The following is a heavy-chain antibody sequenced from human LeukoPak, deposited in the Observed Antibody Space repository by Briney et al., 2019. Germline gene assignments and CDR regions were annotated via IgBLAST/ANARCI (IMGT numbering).Heavy chain of an antibody. Sequence: GGSLRLSCSDSGFTFSTYVMHWVRQAPGKGLEYVSAISSNGDNTYYADSVKGRFTISRDNAKNTLYLQLSSLRADDTAVYYCVRGTGYWGQGTLVTVSS. CDR3: VRGTGY. V-gene: IGHV3-64D*06. CDR1: GFTFSTYV. CDR2: ISSNGDNT. J-gene: IGHJ4*02.